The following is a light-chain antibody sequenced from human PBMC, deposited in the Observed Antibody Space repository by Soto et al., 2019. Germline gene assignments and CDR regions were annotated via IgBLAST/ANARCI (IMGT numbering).Light chain of an antibody. Sequence: EMVLTQSPATLSLSPGERATLSCRASQSVSNYLAWYQQKPGQAPRLLIYDASNRATGIPARFSGSGSGTDFTLTISSLEPEDFAVYYCQQRSNWPSPFTFGPGTKVDIK. CDR1: QSVSNY. V-gene: IGKV3-11*01. CDR3: QQRSNWPSPFT. J-gene: IGKJ3*01. CDR2: DAS.